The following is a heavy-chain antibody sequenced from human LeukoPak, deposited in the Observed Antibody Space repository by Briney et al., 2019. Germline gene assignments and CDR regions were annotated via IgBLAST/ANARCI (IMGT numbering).Heavy chain of an antibody. D-gene: IGHD6-13*01. CDR1: GFTLSSYT. V-gene: IGHV4-59*04. Sequence: GSLRLSCAASGFTLSSYTMNWVRQPPGKGLEWIATVHHSGNTYYSASLRSRVTISIDTSTNQFSLKLSSVTAADTALYYCARQQSSSFLRRGYFDSWGQGTLVTVS. J-gene: IGHJ4*02. CDR2: VHHSGNT. CDR3: ARQQSSSFLRRGYFDS.